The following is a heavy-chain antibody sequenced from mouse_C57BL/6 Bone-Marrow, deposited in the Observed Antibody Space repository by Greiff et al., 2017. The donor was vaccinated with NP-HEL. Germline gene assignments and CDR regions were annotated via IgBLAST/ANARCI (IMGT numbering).Heavy chain of an antibody. D-gene: IGHD4-1*01. J-gene: IGHJ3*01. CDR3: ARKRASNWEFVY. Sequence: EVQVVESGGDLVKPGGSLKLSCAASGFTFSSYGMSWVRQTPDKRLEWVATISSGGSYTYYPDSVKGRFTISRDNAKNTLYLQMSSLKSEDTAMYYCARKRASNWEFVYWGQGTLVTVSA. V-gene: IGHV5-6*01. CDR1: GFTFSSYG. CDR2: ISSGGSYT.